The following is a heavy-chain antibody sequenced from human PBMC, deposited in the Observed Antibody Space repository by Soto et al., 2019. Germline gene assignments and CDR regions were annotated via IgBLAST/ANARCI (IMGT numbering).Heavy chain of an antibody. CDR3: ASGVSKRYFDY. V-gene: IGHV3-66*01. CDR2: IYSSGTT. D-gene: IGHD2-8*01. J-gene: IGHJ4*02. CDR1: GFTVSNNY. Sequence: EVQLVESGGGLVQPGGSLRLSCTSSGFTVSNNYMSWVRQAPGKGLEWVSIIYSSGTTYNADSVKGRFTISRDNSKNTLYLQMNSLRAEDTAVYYCASGVSKRYFDYWGQGTLVTVSS.